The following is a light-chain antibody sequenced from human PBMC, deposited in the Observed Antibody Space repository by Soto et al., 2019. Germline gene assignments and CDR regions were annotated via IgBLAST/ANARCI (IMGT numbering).Light chain of an antibody. CDR1: SSDVGGYNY. J-gene: IGLJ1*01. V-gene: IGLV2-14*01. CDR2: DVS. Sequence: QSVLTQPASVSGSSGQSITISCTGTSSDVGGYNYVSWYQQHPGKAPKLMIYDVSNRPSGVSNRFSGSKSGNTASLTISGLQAEDEADYYCSSYTSSTDVFGTGTKVTVL. CDR3: SSYTSSTDV.